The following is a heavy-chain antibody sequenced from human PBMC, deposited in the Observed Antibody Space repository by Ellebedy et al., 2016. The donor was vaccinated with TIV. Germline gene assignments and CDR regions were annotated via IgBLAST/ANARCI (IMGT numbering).Heavy chain of an antibody. J-gene: IGHJ4*02. CDR3: AKFRGLTWFGDFTDY. Sequence: PGGSLRLSCTTSGFTFSSYAMGWVRQAPGRGLEWVSAIDGTSYSTFYADSVEGRFTISRDNSKTTLYLQMNSLRVEDTDVYYCAKFRGLTWFGDFTDYWGQGTLVTVSS. V-gene: IGHV3-23*01. CDR2: IDGTSYST. CDR1: GFTFSSYA. D-gene: IGHD3-10*01.